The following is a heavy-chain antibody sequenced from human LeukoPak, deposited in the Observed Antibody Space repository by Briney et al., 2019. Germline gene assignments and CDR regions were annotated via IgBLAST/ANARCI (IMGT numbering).Heavy chain of an antibody. V-gene: IGHV1-46*01. CDR2: INPSGGGT. J-gene: IGHJ4*02. Sequence: QGHEWMGIINPSGGGTSYAQKFQGRVTMTRDTSTSTVYMELSSLRSEDTAVYDCARVWGSGSYYDYWGQGTLVTVSS. D-gene: IGHD3-10*01. CDR3: ARVWGSGSYYDY.